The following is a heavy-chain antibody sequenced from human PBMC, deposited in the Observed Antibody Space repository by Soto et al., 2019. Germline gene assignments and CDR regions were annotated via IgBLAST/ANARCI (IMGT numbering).Heavy chain of an antibody. D-gene: IGHD3-10*01. J-gene: IGHJ4*02. CDR1: GGTFSSYA. Sequence: SVKVSCKASGGTFSSYAISWVRQAPGQGLEWMGGIIPIFGTANYAQKFQGRVTITADESTSTAYMELSSLRSEDTAVYYCARGGVFFFAAPTNPFDYWGQGTLVTVSS. CDR3: ARGGVFFFAAPTNPFDY. V-gene: IGHV1-69*13. CDR2: IIPIFGTA.